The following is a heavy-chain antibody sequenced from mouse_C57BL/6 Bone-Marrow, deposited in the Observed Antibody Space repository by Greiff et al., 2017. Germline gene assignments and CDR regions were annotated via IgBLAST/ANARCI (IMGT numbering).Heavy chain of an antibody. Sequence: EVKVVESGEGLVKPGGSLKLSCAASGFTFSSYAMSWVRQTPEKRLEWVAYISSGGDYIYYADTVKGRFTISRDNARNTLYLQMSSLKSEDTAMYYCTREGDYYGSSPYVGGTGTTVTVSS. CDR2: ISSGGDYI. J-gene: IGHJ1*03. CDR1: GFTFSSYA. V-gene: IGHV5-9-1*02. CDR3: TREGDYYGSSPYV. D-gene: IGHD1-1*01.